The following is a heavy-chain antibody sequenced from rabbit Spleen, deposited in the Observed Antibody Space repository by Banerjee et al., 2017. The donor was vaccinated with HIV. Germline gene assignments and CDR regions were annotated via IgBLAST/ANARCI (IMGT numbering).Heavy chain of an antibody. J-gene: IGHJ4*01. V-gene: IGHV1S45*01. Sequence: QQQLVESGGGLVKPKGSLTLTCKASGFSFGDRDVMCWVRQAPGKGLEWIACINTATGKGVYASWAKGRFTISKTSSTTVTLQMTSLTAADTATYFCARSRYYDFDYSGYTYAIPNNLWGPGTLVTVS. D-gene: IGHD6-1*01. CDR3: ARSRYYDFDYSGYTYAIPNNL. CDR1: GFSFGDRDV. CDR2: INTATGKG.